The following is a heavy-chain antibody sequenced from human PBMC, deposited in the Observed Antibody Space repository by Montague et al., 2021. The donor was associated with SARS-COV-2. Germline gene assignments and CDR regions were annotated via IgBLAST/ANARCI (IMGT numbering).Heavy chain of an antibody. CDR2: MNPNSGNT. J-gene: IGHJ4*02. Sequence: SVRVSCKASGYTLTSYDINWVRQATGQGLKWKGWMNPNSGNTGYAQRFQGRVTMTRNTSISTAYMELSSLRSEDTAVYYCARGRITMVREVIIANLFDCWGQGTLVTVSS. CDR1: GYTLTSYD. CDR3: ARGRITMVREVIIANLFDC. V-gene: IGHV1-8*01. D-gene: IGHD3-10*01.